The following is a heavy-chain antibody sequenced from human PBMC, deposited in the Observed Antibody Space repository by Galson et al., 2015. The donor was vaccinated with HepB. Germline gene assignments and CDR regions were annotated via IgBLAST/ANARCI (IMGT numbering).Heavy chain of an antibody. CDR1: GFTFSSYG. CDR2: ISYDGSNK. V-gene: IGHV3-30*18. Sequence: SLRLSCAASGFTFSSYGMHWVRQAPGKGLEWVAVISYDGSNKYYADSVKGRFTISRDNSKNTLYLQMNSLRAEDTAVYYCAKDPYGGIRDYWGQGTLVTVSS. CDR3: AKDPYGGIRDY. D-gene: IGHD4-23*01. J-gene: IGHJ4*02.